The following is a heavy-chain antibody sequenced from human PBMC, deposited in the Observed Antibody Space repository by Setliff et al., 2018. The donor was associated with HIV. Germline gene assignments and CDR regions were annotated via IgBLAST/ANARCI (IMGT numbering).Heavy chain of an antibody. Sequence: GGSLRLSCAASGFTLSNFWMTWVRQAPGKGLEWVASIKQDGSEKNYVDSVKGRFTLSRDNAKNSLYLQMSSLRADDTALYYCAREIRAGDYPPYNYYFYMDVWGKGTTVTVSS. J-gene: IGHJ6*03. CDR2: IKQDGSEK. V-gene: IGHV3-7*01. CDR3: AREIRAGDYPPYNYYFYMDV. CDR1: GFTLSNFW. D-gene: IGHD4-17*01.